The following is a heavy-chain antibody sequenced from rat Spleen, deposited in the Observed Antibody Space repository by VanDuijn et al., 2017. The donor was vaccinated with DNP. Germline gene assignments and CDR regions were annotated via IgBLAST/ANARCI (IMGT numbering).Heavy chain of an antibody. CDR3: ARLGLRRGPFDY. CDR1: GFTFSDYN. CDR2: ISYDGSST. J-gene: IGHJ2*01. Sequence: EVQLVESGGGLVQPGRSLKLSCAASGFTFSDYNMAWVRQAPKKGLEWVATISYDGSSTYYRDSVKGRFTISRDNAKSTLYLQMDSLRSEDTATYYCARLGLRRGPFDYWGQGVMVTVSS. V-gene: IGHV5-7*01. D-gene: IGHD1-11*01.